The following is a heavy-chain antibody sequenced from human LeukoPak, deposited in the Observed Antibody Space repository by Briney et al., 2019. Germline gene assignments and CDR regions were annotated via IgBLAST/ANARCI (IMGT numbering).Heavy chain of an antibody. CDR2: THHSGTT. Sequence: PSETLSLTCTVSGVSIGGYYWSWLRQPPGKGLEWHGYTHHSGTTNYNPSLKSRITTSVDTSRKQVSLKLSSVTAADTAVYYCARHSADRAFDIWGQGTMVTVSS. D-gene: IGHD6-25*01. V-gene: IGHV4-59*08. CDR3: ARHSADRAFDI. CDR1: GVSIGGYY. J-gene: IGHJ3*02.